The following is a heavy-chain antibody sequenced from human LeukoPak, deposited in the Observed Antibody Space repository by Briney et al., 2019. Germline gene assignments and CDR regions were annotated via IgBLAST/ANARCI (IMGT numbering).Heavy chain of an antibody. CDR3: ARITERGYSYGGPYYYYMDV. Sequence: PSETLSLTCAVSGGSISSSNWWSWVRQPPGKGLEWIGEIYHSGSTNYNPSLKSRVTISVDKSKNQFSLKLSSVTAADTAVYYCARITERGYSYGGPYYYYMDVWGKGTTVTVSS. D-gene: IGHD5-18*01. J-gene: IGHJ6*03. CDR1: GGSISSSNW. V-gene: IGHV4-4*02. CDR2: IYHSGST.